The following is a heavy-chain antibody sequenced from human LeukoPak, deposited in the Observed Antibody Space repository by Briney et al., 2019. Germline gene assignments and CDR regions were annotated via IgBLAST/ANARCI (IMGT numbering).Heavy chain of an antibody. D-gene: IGHD2-2*01. CDR1: GGTFSSYA. J-gene: IGHJ4*02. Sequence: GASVKVSCKASGGTFSSYAISWVRQAPGQGLEWMGGIIPIFGTANYAQKFQGRVTITADESRSTAYMELSSLRSEDTAVYYCASPGRYCSSTSCSRFDYWGQGTLVTVSS. V-gene: IGHV1-69*01. CDR2: IIPIFGTA. CDR3: ASPGRYCSSTSCSRFDY.